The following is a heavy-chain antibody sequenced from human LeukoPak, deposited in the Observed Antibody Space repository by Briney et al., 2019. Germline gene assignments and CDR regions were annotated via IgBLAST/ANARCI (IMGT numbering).Heavy chain of an antibody. Sequence: ASVKVSCKTSGYLFTGFFIHWVRQAPGQGLEWMGSVSPNNGGTSYAQRFQGRVNMTSDTSTRTAYLQLSGLRFDDTAVYYCATLLLFADIDDSGQATPAT. CDR1: GYLFTGFF. V-gene: IGHV1-2*02. D-gene: IGHD3-10*01. CDR2: VSPNNGGT. CDR3: ATLLLFADIDD. J-gene: IGHJ4*02.